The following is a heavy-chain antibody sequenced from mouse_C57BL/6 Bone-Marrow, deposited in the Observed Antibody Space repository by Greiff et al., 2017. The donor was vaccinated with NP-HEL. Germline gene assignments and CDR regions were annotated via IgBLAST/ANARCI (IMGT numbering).Heavy chain of an antibody. CDR2: INPSSGYT. J-gene: IGHJ3*01. V-gene: IGHV1-4*01. D-gene: IGHD2-1*01. CDR1: GYTFTSYT. CDR3: ARYGNYFAY. Sequence: QVHVKQSGAELARPGASVKMSCKASGYTFTSYTMHWVKQRPGQGLEWIGYINPSSGYTKYNQKFKDKATLTADKSSSTAYMQLSSLTSEDSAVYYCARYGNYFAYWGQGTLVTVSA.